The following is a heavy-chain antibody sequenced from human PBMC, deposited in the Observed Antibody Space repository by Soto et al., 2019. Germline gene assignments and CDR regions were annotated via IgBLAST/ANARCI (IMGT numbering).Heavy chain of an antibody. CDR3: ARGGYYLYNWNYYYYGMDV. CDR1: GYTFTGYY. V-gene: IGHV1-2*04. Sequence: QVQLVQSGAEVKKPGASVKVSCKASGYTFTGYYMHWVRQAPGQGLEWMGWINPNSGGTNYAQKFQGWVTMTMDTSISTAYMELSRLRSDDTAVYYCARGGYYLYNWNYYYYGMDVWGQGTTVTVSS. CDR2: INPNSGGT. D-gene: IGHD1-20*01. J-gene: IGHJ6*02.